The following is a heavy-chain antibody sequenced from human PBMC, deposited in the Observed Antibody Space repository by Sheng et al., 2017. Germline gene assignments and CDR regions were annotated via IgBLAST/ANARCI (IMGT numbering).Heavy chain of an antibody. Sequence: EVQLLESGGGLVQPGGSLRLSCAASGFTFSNHAMSWVRQAPGKGLEWVSVLGNTGGTRYYADSVRGRFTISGDNSKNTVYLQMNSLRAEDTAIYYCARGRLGGSDSDCGGQGTLVTVSS. V-gene: IGHV3-23*01. J-gene: IGHJ4*02. D-gene: IGHD3-16*01. CDR2: LGNTGGTR. CDR1: GFTFSNHA. CDR3: ARGRLGGSDSDC.